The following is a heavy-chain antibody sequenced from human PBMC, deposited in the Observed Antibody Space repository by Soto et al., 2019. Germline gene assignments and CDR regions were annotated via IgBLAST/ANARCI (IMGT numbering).Heavy chain of an antibody. CDR1: GFTFSSFW. CDR2: IKGDGSST. Sequence: EVQLVESGGGLVQPGGSLRLSCAPSGFTFSSFWMHWVRQAPGKGLVWVSRIKGDGSSTSQAGSMEGRFTISRDKAKNTLYPQMNSLRAEDTAAYYCPRGGKDIYAIDVWCQGTTVTLSS. D-gene: IGHD3-10*01. CDR3: PRGGKDIYAIDV. V-gene: IGHV3-74*01. J-gene: IGHJ6*02.